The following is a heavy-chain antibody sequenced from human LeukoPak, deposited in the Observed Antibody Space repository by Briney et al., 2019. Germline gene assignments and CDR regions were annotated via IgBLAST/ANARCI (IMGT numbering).Heavy chain of an antibody. CDR1: GGSISSYY. CDR2: IYYGGST. V-gene: IGHV4-59*01. J-gene: IGHJ3*02. Sequence: SETLSLTCTVSGGSISSYYWSWIRQPPGRGLEWIGYIYYGGSTNYNPSLKSRVTISVDTSKNQFSLKLSSVTAADTAVYYCARDTYYDFWSGYGPDAFDIWGQGTMVTVSS. D-gene: IGHD3-3*01. CDR3: ARDTYYDFWSGYGPDAFDI.